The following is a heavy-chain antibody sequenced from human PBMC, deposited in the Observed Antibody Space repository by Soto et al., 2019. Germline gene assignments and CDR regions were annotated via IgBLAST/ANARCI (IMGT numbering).Heavy chain of an antibody. CDR1: GFTFGSYG. CDR3: ARDAYSSGWGGYYYYGMDV. CDR2: IWYDGSNK. V-gene: IGHV3-33*01. J-gene: IGHJ6*02. Sequence: GGSLRLSCAASGFTFGSYGMHWVRQAPGKGLEWVAVIWYDGSNKYYADSVKGRFTISRDNSKNTLYLQMNSLRAEDTAVYYCARDAYSSGWGGYYYYGMDVWGQGTTVTVSS. D-gene: IGHD6-19*01.